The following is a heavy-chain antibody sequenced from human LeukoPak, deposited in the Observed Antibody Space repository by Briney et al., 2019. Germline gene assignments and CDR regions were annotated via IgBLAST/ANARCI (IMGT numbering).Heavy chain of an antibody. CDR2: IYTSGST. J-gene: IGHJ4*02. Sequence: SQTLSLTCTVSGGSISSGSYYWSWIRQPAGKGLEWIGRIYTSGSTNYNPSLKSRVTISVDTSKNQFSLKLSSVTAADTAVYYCARVLWFGNENKIDYWGQGTLVTVSS. V-gene: IGHV4-61*02. CDR3: ARVLWFGNENKIDY. D-gene: IGHD3-10*01. CDR1: GGSISSGSYY.